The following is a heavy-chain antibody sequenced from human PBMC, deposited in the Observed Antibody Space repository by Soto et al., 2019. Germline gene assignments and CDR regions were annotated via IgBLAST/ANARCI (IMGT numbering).Heavy chain of an antibody. J-gene: IGHJ4*02. CDR2: INADNGDT. Sequence: ASVKVSCKASGFTFTNYAIHWVRQAPGQRLEWMGWINADNGDTKYSQKFQDRVTISWDMSTNTAYMELSSLRSEDTAVYYCAAESYYESNGTKGRIDWGQGTLVTVSS. V-gene: IGHV1-3*01. CDR1: GFTFTNYA. D-gene: IGHD3-22*01. CDR3: AAESYYESNGTKGRID.